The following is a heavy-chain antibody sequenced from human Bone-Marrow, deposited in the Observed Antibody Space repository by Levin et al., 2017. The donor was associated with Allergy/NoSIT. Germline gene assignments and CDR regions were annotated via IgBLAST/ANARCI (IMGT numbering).Heavy chain of an antibody. CDR1: GDSISSGHYY. J-gene: IGHJ5*01. CDR3: ARVRNSGGRGWFDS. V-gene: IGHV4-31*03. CDR2: SYYSGSA. Sequence: SETLSLTCTVSGDSISSGHYYWSWIRQPPGTGLEWIGHSYYSGSAYYNPSLKSRVTISVDTSKNQFSLKLSSVTAADSAVYYCARVRNSGGRGWFDSWGQGTLVTVSS. D-gene: IGHD2-21*01.